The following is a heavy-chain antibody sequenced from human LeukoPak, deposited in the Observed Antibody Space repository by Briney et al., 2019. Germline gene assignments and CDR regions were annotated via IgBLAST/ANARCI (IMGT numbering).Heavy chain of an antibody. CDR3: ARRGSARPGGSYAMDV. J-gene: IGHJ6*02. CDR2: IYASGAT. Sequence: PSETLSLTCTISGGXISTYYWSWIRQPPGKGLEWIGYIYASGATDYSPSLKSRVTMAVDTSKNQFSLKLSSVTAADTAVYYCARRGSARPGGSYAMDVWGQGTTVTVPS. CDR1: GGXISTYY. D-gene: IGHD3-16*01. V-gene: IGHV4-59*01.